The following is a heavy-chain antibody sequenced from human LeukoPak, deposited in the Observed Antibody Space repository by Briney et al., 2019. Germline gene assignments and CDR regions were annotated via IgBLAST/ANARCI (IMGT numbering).Heavy chain of an antibody. V-gene: IGHV4-39*01. J-gene: IGHJ4*02. CDR1: GGSISSSSYY. Sequence: PSETLSLTCTVSGGSISSSSYYWGWIRQPPGKELERIGSIYCSGSTYYNPSLKSRVTISVDTSKNQFSLKLSSVTAADTAVYYCATPLDNDSSGYYKNWGQGTLVTVSS. CDR2: IYCSGST. D-gene: IGHD3-22*01. CDR3: ATPLDNDSSGYYKN.